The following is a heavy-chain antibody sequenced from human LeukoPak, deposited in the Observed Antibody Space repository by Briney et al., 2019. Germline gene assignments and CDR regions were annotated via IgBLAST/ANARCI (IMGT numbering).Heavy chain of an antibody. J-gene: IGHJ4*02. D-gene: IGHD3-10*01. V-gene: IGHV1-18*01. CDR2: ISAYNGNT. CDR1: GYMFSSYG. Sequence: ASVKVSCTASGYMFSSYGITWVRQAPGQGLEWMGWISAYNGNTKSAQNLQGRVIMATDTSTNTAHMELGSLRSDDTAVYYCARIASDGSGTNHYWGQGTQVIVSS. CDR3: ARIASDGSGTNHY.